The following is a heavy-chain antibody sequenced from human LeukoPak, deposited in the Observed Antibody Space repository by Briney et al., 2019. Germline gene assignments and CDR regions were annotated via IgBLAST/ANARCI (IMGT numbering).Heavy chain of an antibody. Sequence: GASVKVSCKTSGYTFTDHYFHWLRQAPGQGLEWMGWIHPKSGDTNYAERFQGRVSLTRDTSISTAHMELSSLRSDDTAVYYCARDHNWGPDYWGQGTLVSVSS. J-gene: IGHJ4*02. CDR3: ARDHNWGPDY. CDR2: IHPKSGDT. CDR1: GYTFTDHY. V-gene: IGHV1-2*02. D-gene: IGHD7-27*01.